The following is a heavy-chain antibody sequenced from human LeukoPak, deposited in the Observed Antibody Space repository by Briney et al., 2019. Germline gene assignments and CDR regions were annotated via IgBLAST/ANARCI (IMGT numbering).Heavy chain of an antibody. V-gene: IGHV1-2*06. D-gene: IGHD5-24*01. J-gene: IGHJ3*02. Sequence: GASVKVSCKASGYIFTGHYMNWVRQVPGQGLEWMGRVNPKTGGTNYAQNFQGRVTMTRDTSISTTYMELSRLRPDDTAVYYCARVGDGLNDAFDIWGQGTMVTVSS. CDR1: GYIFTGHY. CDR2: VNPKTGGT. CDR3: ARVGDGLNDAFDI.